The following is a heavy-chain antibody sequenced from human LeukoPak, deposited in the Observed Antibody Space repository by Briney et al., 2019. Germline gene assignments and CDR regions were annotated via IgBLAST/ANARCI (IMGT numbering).Heavy chain of an antibody. CDR1: GGTFSSYA. J-gene: IGHJ5*02. CDR2: IIPIFGTA. V-gene: IGHV1-69*13. Sequence: GASVKVSCKASGGTFSSYAISWVRQAPGQGLEWMGGIIPIFGTANYAQKFQGRVTITADESTSTAYMELSSLRSEDTAVYYCARVGVPLGYCSSTSCYDSWFDPWGQGTLVTVSS. D-gene: IGHD2-2*01. CDR3: ARVGVPLGYCSSTSCYDSWFDP.